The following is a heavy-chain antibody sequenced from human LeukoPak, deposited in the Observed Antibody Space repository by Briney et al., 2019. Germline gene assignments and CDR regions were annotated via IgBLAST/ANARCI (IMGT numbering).Heavy chain of an antibody. CDR1: GGTFSSYA. V-gene: IGHV1-69*13. Sequence: SVKVSCKASGGTFSSYAISWVRQAPGQGLEWMGGIIPIFGTANYAQRFQGRVTITADESTSTAYVELSSLRSEDTAVYYCGGGMSDDSICYYGPFDYWGQGTLVTVSS. D-gene: IGHD3-22*01. CDR2: IIPIFGTA. J-gene: IGHJ4*02. CDR3: GGGMSDDSICYYGPFDY.